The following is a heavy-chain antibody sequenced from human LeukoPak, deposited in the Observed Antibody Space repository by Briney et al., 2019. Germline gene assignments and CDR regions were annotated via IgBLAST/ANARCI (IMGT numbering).Heavy chain of an antibody. D-gene: IGHD2-15*01. V-gene: IGHV4-59*12. CDR3: ARTQRYCSGGSCYPYYFDY. J-gene: IGHJ4*02. Sequence: SETLSLTCTVSGGSISDYYWSWIRQPPGKGLEWLGYIYYSGSTNYKPSLKSRVTISLDTSKNQFSLKLSSVTAADTAVYYCARTQRYCSGGSCYPYYFDYWGQGTLVTVSS. CDR2: IYYSGST. CDR1: GGSISDYY.